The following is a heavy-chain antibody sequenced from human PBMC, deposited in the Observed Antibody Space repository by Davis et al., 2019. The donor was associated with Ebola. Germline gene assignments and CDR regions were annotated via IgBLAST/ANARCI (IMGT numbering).Heavy chain of an antibody. CDR3: ARGIRFLEWFHFDY. Sequence: SETLSLTCTVSGGFVSSGGYSWNWIRQPPGKGLEWIGYYYYTGSTNYNPSLKSRVTISVDTSKNQLSLKLSSVTAADTAVYYCARGIRFLEWFHFDYWGQGTLVTVSS. CDR2: YYYTGST. V-gene: IGHV4-61*08. CDR1: GGFVSSGGYS. D-gene: IGHD3-3*01. J-gene: IGHJ4*02.